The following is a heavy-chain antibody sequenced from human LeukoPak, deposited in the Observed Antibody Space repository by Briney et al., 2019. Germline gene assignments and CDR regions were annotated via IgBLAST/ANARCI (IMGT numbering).Heavy chain of an antibody. CDR3: ARDRLDHYYDSSGYDY. Sequence: GGSLRLSCAASGFTFSSYSMNWVRQAPGKGLEWVSSISSSSYIYYADSVRGRFTISRDNAKNSLYLQMNSLRAEDTAVYYCARDRLDHYYDSSGYDYRGQGTLVTVSS. V-gene: IGHV3-21*04. J-gene: IGHJ4*02. CDR1: GFTFSSYS. CDR2: ISSSSYI. D-gene: IGHD3-22*01.